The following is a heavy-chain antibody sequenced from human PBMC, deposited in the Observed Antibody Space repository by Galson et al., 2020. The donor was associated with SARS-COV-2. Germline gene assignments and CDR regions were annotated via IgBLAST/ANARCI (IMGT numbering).Heavy chain of an antibody. CDR1: GYSISSGYY. Sequence: SETLSLTCAVSGYSISSGYYWGWIRQPPGKGLEWIGSIYHSGSTYYNPSLKSRVTISVDTSKNQFSLKLSSVTAADTAVYYCARQTGQWLVLGWFDPWGQGTLVTVSP. J-gene: IGHJ5*02. V-gene: IGHV4-38-2*01. CDR3: ARQTGQWLVLGWFDP. D-gene: IGHD6-19*01. CDR2: IYHSGST.